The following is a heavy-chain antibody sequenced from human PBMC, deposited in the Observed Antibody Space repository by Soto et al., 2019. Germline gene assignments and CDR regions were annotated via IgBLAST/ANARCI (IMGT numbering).Heavy chain of an antibody. Sequence: QVQLQQWGAGLLKPSETLSLTCAVYGGSFSGYDWTWIRQPPGTGLEWIGEINHSGSSNYNPSLKSRVTIAVDTSKIQFSLKLISVPAAYTAVYYCARVKITGLFDYWGQGTLVTVSS. CDR3: ARVKITGLFDY. D-gene: IGHD2-8*02. V-gene: IGHV4-34*01. J-gene: IGHJ4*02. CDR1: GGSFSGYD. CDR2: INHSGSS.